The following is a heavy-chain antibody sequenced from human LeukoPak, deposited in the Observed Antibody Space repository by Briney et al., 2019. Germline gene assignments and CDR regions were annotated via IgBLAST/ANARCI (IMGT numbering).Heavy chain of an antibody. D-gene: IGHD3-22*01. CDR3: AKVRIPAYYYDSSGSDFDY. CDR1: GFTFSSYA. J-gene: IGHJ4*02. V-gene: IGHV3-23*01. CDR2: ISGSGGST. Sequence: GGSLRLSCAASGFTFSSYAMGWVRQAPGKGLEWVSAISGSGGSTYYADSVKGRFTISRDNSKNTLYLQMNSLRAEDTAVYYCAKVRIPAYYYDSSGSDFDYWGQGTLVTVSS.